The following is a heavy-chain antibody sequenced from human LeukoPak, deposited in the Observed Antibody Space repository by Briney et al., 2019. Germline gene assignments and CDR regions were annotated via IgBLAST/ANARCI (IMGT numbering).Heavy chain of an antibody. CDR3: AREHYYYYYMDV. CDR1: GGSISTSNYY. V-gene: IGHV4-39*07. CDR2: IYYSGST. J-gene: IGHJ6*03. Sequence: PSETLSLTCSVSGGSISTSNYYWGWIRQPPGKGLEWIGSIYYSGSTYYNPSLKSRVTISVDTSKNQFSLKLSSVTAADTAVYYCAREHYYYYYMDVWGKGTTVTVSS.